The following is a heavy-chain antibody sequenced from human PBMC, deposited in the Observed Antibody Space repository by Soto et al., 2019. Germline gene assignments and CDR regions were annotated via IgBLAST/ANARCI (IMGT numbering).Heavy chain of an antibody. CDR2: ISSNGGST. CDR1: GFTFSSYA. J-gene: IGHJ6*03. V-gene: IGHV3-64*01. D-gene: IGHD2-15*01. Sequence: GGSLRLSCAASGFTFSSYAMHWVRQAPGKGLEYVSAISSNGGSTYYANSVKGRFTISRDNSKNTLYLQMGSPRAEDMAVYYCARGCSGGSCYPDYYYYYYMDVWGKGTTVSVSS. CDR3: ARGCSGGSCYPDYYYYYYMDV.